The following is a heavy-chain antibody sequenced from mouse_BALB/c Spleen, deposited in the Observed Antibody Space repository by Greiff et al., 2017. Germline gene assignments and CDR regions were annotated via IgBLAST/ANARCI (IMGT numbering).Heavy chain of an antibody. D-gene: IGHD2-2*01. Sequence: EVKLVESGGGLVQPGGSLRLSCATSGFTFTDYYMSWVRQPPGKALEWLGFIRNKANGYTTEYSASVKGRFTISRDNSQSILYLQMNTLRAEDSATYYCARDRDGYDPWFAYWGQGTLVTVSA. CDR2: IRNKANGYTT. CDR3: ARDRDGYDPWFAY. J-gene: IGHJ3*01. CDR1: GFTFTDYY. V-gene: IGHV7-3*02.